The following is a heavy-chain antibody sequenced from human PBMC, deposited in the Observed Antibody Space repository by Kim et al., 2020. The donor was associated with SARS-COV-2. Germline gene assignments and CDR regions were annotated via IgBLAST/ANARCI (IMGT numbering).Heavy chain of an antibody. CDR1: GGSFSGYY. Sequence: SETLSLTCAVYGGSFSGYYWSWIRQPPGKGLEWIGEINHSGSTNYNPSLKSRVTISVDTSKNQFSLKLSSVTAADTAVYYCARFSYYDILTGYQNWGQGTLVTVSS. V-gene: IGHV4-34*01. J-gene: IGHJ4*02. CDR3: ARFSYYDILTGYQN. CDR2: INHSGST. D-gene: IGHD3-9*01.